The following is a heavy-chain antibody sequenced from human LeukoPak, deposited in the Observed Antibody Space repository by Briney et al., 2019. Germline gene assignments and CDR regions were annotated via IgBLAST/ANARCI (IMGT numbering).Heavy chain of an antibody. J-gene: IGHJ3*02. V-gene: IGHV3-53*01. CDR2: IHSGDGRT. D-gene: IGHD3/OR15-3a*01. CDR3: VMVDWGWGSFDI. CDR1: GFTLNSKY. Sequence: GGSLRLSCAASGFTLNSKYMSWVRQAPGKGLEWVSVIHSGDGRTKYADSVKGRFTISRDNSRNTIYLQLNSLRDDDTAVYYCVMVDWGWGSFDIWGQGTMVTVSS.